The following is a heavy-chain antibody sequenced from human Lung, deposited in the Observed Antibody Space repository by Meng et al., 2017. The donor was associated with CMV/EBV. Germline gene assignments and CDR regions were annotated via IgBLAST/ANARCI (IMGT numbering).Heavy chain of an antibody. CDR3: ARGPGIAVAGLFDY. V-gene: IGHV1-69*05. Sequence: SVXVSXXASGGTFSSYAISWVRQAPGQGLEWMGGIIPIFGTANYAQKFQGRVTITTDESTSTAYMELSSLRSEDPAVCYCARGPGIAVAGLFDYWGEGPLVTVSS. CDR1: GGTFSSYA. D-gene: IGHD6-19*01. CDR2: IIPIFGTA. J-gene: IGHJ4*02.